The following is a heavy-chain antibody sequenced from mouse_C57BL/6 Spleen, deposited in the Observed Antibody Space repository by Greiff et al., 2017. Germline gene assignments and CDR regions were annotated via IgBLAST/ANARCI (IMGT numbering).Heavy chain of an antibody. D-gene: IGHD1-1*01. CDR3: ERRQYYYGSSLYAMDY. Sequence: VQLQQSGAELMKPGASVKLSCKATGYTFTGYWIEWVKQRPGHGLEWIGEILPGSGSTNYNEKFKGKATFTADTSSNTAYMQLSSLTTEDSAIYYCERRQYYYGSSLYAMDYWGQGTSVTVSS. CDR2: ILPGSGST. CDR1: GYTFTGYW. V-gene: IGHV1-9*01. J-gene: IGHJ4*01.